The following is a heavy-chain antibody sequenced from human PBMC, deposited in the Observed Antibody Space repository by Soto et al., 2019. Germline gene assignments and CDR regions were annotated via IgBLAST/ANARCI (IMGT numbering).Heavy chain of an antibody. CDR3: AKDAGATVTTYAPTPFDY. V-gene: IGHV3-30*18. CDR2: ISYDGSKK. J-gene: IGHJ4*02. Sequence: QVQLVESGGGVVQPGRSLRLSCAASGFTFSSYGMHWVRQAPGKGLEWVAVISYDGSKKYYADSVKGRFTISRDNSKNTLYLQMNSLRAEDTAVYYCAKDAGATVTTYAPTPFDYWGQGTLVTVSS. CDR1: GFTFSSYG. D-gene: IGHD4-17*01.